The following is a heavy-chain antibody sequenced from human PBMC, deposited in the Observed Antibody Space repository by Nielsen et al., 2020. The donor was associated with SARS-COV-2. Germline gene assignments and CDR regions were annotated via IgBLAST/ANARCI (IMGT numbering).Heavy chain of an antibody. CDR2: INNDGSST. V-gene: IGHV3-74*01. Sequence: GESLKISCVASGFTFSSHWMHWVRQVPGKGLLWLSRINNDGSSTSYAGSVKGRFTISRDNAKNTLWLEMNSLRVDDTAVYYCVGDTGGRWGELWGQGTLVTVSS. CDR1: GFTFSSHW. J-gene: IGHJ4*02. CDR3: VGDTGGRWGEL. D-gene: IGHD2-15*01.